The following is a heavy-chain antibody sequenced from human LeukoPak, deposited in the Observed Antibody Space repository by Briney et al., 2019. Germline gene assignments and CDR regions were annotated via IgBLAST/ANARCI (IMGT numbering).Heavy chain of an antibody. V-gene: IGHV1-69*13. CDR1: GCTFSSYA. J-gene: IGHJ4*02. D-gene: IGHD3-3*01. CDR2: IIPIFGTA. Sequence: SVKVSCKASGCTFSSYAISWVRQAPGQGLEWMGGIIPIFGTAHYAQKFQGRVTVAADESTSTAYMELSSLRSEDTAVYYCARATIYGVVPHFDYWGQGTLVTVSS. CDR3: ARATIYGVVPHFDY.